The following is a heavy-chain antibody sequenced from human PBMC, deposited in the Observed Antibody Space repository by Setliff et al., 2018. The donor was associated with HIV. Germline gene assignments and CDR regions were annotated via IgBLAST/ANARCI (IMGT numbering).Heavy chain of an antibody. D-gene: IGHD5-18*01. J-gene: IGHJ4*02. CDR1: DDSFSNYD. CDR2: ISTSGST. CDR3: ARTRGYTYGYIDS. Sequence: LSLTCVVSDDSFSNYDWTWIRQPPGKGLEWIGYISTSGSTKYNPSLKSRVTILVDPSNNQLSLRLSSVTAADTAVYYCARTRGYTYGYIDSWAQGTLVTVSS. V-gene: IGHV4-4*09.